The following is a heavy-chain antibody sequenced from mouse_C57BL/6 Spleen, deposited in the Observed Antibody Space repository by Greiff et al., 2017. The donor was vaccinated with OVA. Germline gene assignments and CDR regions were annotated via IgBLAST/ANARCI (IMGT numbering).Heavy chain of an antibody. CDR2: ISSGSSTI. J-gene: IGHJ3*01. CDR3: ARANPGFAY. V-gene: IGHV5-17*01. D-gene: IGHD1-1*01. CDR1: GFTFSDYG. Sequence: EVQLVESGGGLVKPGGSLPLSCSASGFTFSDYGMHWVRQAPEKGLEWVAYISSGSSTIYYADTVKGRFTISRDNAKNTLFLQMTSLRSEDTAMYYCARANPGFAYWGQGTLVTVSA.